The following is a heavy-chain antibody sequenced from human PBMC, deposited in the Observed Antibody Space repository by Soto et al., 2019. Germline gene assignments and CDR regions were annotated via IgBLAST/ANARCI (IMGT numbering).Heavy chain of an antibody. D-gene: IGHD4-17*01. CDR1: GFTFSSYW. CDR3: AREGSTVTQFDY. J-gene: IGHJ4*02. V-gene: IGHV3-74*01. CDR2: INSDGSST. Sequence: GGSLRLSCAASGFTFSSYWMHWVRQAPGKGLVWVSRINSDGSSTSYTDSVKGRFTISRDNAKNTLYLQMNSLRAEDTAVYYCAREGSTVTQFDYWGQGTLVTVSS.